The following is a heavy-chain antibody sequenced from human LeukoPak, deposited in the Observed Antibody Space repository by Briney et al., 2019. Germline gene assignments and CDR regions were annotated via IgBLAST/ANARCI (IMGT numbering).Heavy chain of an antibody. CDR2: ISTSGSTM. J-gene: IGHJ4*02. Sequence: QPGGSLRLSCAASGFTFSYYEMTWVRQAPGKGLEWVSYISTSGSTMYYTDSVKGRFTISRDNAKNSLYLQVSSLRAEDTALYYCARESGSYFFDYWGQGTLVTVSS. D-gene: IGHD1-26*01. CDR1: GFTFSYYE. CDR3: ARESGSYFFDY. V-gene: IGHV3-48*03.